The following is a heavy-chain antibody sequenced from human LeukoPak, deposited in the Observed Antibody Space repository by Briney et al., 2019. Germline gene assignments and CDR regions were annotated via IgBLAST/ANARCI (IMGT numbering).Heavy chain of an antibody. D-gene: IGHD6-19*01. CDR1: GGSISSYY. Sequence: PSETLSLTCTVSGGSISSYYWSWIRQPPGKGLEWIGYIYYSGSTNYNPSLKSRVTISVDTSKNQFSLKLSSVTAADTAVYYCARAAGYSSGWYYWGQGTLVTVSS. J-gene: IGHJ4*02. V-gene: IGHV4-59*01. CDR2: IYYSGST. CDR3: ARAAGYSSGWYY.